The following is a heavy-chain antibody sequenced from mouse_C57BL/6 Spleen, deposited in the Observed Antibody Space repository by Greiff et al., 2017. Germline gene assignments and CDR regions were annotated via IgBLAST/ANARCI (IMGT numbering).Heavy chain of an antibody. V-gene: IGHV2-9-1*01. CDR3: ARKDVCYPCAY. J-gene: IGHJ3*01. CDR1: GFSLTSYA. D-gene: IGHD2-12*01. Sequence: VQLVESGPGLVAPSQSLYITCTVSGFSLTSYAISWVRQPPGKGLEWLGVIWTGGGTNYNSALISSLSISKDNSKSKVFLKMSSLPTDDTARYYCARKDVCYPCAYWGQGTLVTVSA. CDR2: IWTGGGT.